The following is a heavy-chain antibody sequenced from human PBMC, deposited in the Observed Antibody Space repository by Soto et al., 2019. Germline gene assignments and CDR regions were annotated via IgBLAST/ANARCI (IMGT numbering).Heavy chain of an antibody. CDR3: ARGDPFDY. D-gene: IGHD2-21*01. V-gene: IGHV4-59*08. J-gene: IGHJ4*02. CDR1: GGSSSSYY. CDR2: IYYSGST. Sequence: LETLSLTCTVSGGSSSSYYWSWIRQPPGKGLEWIGYIYYSGSTNYNPSLKSRVTISVDTSKNQFSLKLSSVTAADTAVYYCARGDPFDYWGQGTLVTVSS.